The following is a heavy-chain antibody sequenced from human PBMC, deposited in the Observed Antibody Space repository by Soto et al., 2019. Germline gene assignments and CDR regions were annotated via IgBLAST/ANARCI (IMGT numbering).Heavy chain of an antibody. CDR3: ARKDKSGYFNWFDP. D-gene: IGHD3-22*01. J-gene: IGHJ5*02. V-gene: IGHV5-51*01. CDR2: IIPIDSDT. Sequence: PGASLKISCRPSAYKFTSSWIAWVRQMPGKDLEWMGIIIPIDSDTRYSPSFQGQVTISADRSTSTVFLQWSSLKAADTAVYFCARKDKSGYFNWFDPWGQGTLVTDS. CDR1: AYKFTSSW.